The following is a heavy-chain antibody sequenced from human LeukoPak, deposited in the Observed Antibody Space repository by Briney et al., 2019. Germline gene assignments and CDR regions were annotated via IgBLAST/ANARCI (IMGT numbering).Heavy chain of an antibody. CDR2: INNDGRSA. J-gene: IGHJ4*02. Sequence: GGSLRLSCAASGFTFSSYWMHWVRQGPGKGLVWVSRINNDGRSANYTDSVKGRFTISRDNAKNTLYLQMNSLRAEDTAVYYCARDLRTPSDTNIAIDYWGQGTLVTVSS. V-gene: IGHV3-74*01. D-gene: IGHD4-23*01. CDR3: ARDLRTPSDTNIAIDY. CDR1: GFTFSSYW.